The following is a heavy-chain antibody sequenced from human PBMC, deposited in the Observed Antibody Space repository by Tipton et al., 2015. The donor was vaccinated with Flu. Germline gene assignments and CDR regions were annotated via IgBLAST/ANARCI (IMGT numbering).Heavy chain of an antibody. CDR1: GGSITSYY. J-gene: IGHJ3*02. D-gene: IGHD2-15*01. V-gene: IGHV4-59*01. CDR2: IFHTGST. Sequence: TLSLTCSVSGGSITSYYWSWIRQPPGKGLEWIAFIFHTGSTGYNPSLKSRVSISLDTSRTQFSLKLSSVTAADTAVYYCAREWSAFDIWGQGTMVTVSS. CDR3: AREWSAFDI.